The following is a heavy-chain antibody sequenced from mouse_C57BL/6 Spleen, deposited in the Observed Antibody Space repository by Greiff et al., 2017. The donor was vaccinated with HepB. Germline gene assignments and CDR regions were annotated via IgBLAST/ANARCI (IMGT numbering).Heavy chain of an antibody. CDR2: IYPGDGDT. D-gene: IGHD1-1*01. Sequence: VMLVESGPELVKPGASVKISCKASGYAFSSSWMNWVKQRPGKGLEWIGRIYPGDGDTNYNGKFKGKATLTADKSSSTAYMQLSSLTSEDSAVYFCARYYYYGSSYWYFDVWGTGTTVTVSS. CDR1: GYAFSSSW. V-gene: IGHV1-82*01. J-gene: IGHJ1*03. CDR3: ARYYYYGSSYWYFDV.